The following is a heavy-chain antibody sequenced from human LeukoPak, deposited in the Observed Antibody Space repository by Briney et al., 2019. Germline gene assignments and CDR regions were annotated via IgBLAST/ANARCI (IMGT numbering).Heavy chain of an antibody. CDR2: INHSGST. J-gene: IGHJ6*03. CDR1: GGSFSGYY. CDR3: ARVRCSGGSCPYYYYYYYMDV. V-gene: IGHV4-34*01. Sequence: PSETLSLTCAVYGGSFSGYYWSWLRQPPGKGLEWIGEINHSGSTNYNPSLKSRVTISVDTSKNQFSLKLRFVTAADTAVYYCARVRCSGGSCPYYYYYYYMDVWGKGTTVTVSS. D-gene: IGHD2-15*01.